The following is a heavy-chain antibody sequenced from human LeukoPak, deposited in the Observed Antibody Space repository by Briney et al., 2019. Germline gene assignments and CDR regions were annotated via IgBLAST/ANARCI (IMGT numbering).Heavy chain of an antibody. CDR3: ARDPWDYDSSGYYYDC. V-gene: IGHV1-46*01. CDR2: INPSGGST. D-gene: IGHD3-22*01. CDR1: GYTFSSYS. J-gene: IGHJ4*02. Sequence: ASVKVSCTASGYTFSSYSMHWVRQAPGQGLEWMGIINPSGGSTTYAQKFQGRVTMTRDTSTSTVYMELSRLTSEDTAVYYCARDPWDYDSSGYYYDCWGQGTLVTVSS.